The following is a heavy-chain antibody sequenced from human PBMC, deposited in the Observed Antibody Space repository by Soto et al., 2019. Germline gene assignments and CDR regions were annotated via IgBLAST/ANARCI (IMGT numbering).Heavy chain of an antibody. CDR3: AGLGYSSSWSSGYYGMDV. CDR2: IWYDGSNK. D-gene: IGHD6-13*01. Sequence: GGSLRLSCAASGFTFSSYGMHWVRQAPGKGLEWVAVIWYDGSNKYYADSVKGRFTISRDNSKNTLYLQMNSLRAEDTAVYYCAGLGYSSSWSSGYYGMDVWGQGATVTVSS. V-gene: IGHV3-33*01. CDR1: GFTFSSYG. J-gene: IGHJ6*02.